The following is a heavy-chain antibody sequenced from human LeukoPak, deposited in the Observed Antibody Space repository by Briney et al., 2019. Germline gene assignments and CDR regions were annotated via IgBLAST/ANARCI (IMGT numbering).Heavy chain of an antibody. J-gene: IGHJ4*02. Sequence: GGSLRLSCAVSGLTFSDYSMTWVRQAPGKGLFWVSGISAGGGSTYYADSVKGRFTISRDNSRNTLYLQMNSLSAEDTAVYYCAKVPVVTAPPIDYWGQGTLVTVSS. CDR3: AKVPVVTAPPIDY. CDR2: ISAGGGST. D-gene: IGHD2-21*02. V-gene: IGHV3-23*01. CDR1: GLTFSDYS.